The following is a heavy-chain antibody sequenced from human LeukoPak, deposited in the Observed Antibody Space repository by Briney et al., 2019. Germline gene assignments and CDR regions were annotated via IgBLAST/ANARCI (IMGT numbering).Heavy chain of an antibody. Sequence: GGSLRLSCAASGFTFSSYAMSWVRQAPGKGLEWVSAISGSGGSTYYADSVKGRFTISRDNSKNTLYLQMNSLRAEDTAVYYCARGDGYNSYYFDYWGQGTLVTVSS. CDR1: GFTFSSYA. V-gene: IGHV3-23*01. CDR3: ARGDGYNSYYFDY. CDR2: ISGSGGST. J-gene: IGHJ4*02. D-gene: IGHD5-24*01.